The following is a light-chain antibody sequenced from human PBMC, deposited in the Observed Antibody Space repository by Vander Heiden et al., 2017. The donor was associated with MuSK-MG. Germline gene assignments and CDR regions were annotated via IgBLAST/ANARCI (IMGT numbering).Light chain of an antibody. Sequence: PMTPSPASLSSSVGDRVSITCRTSQTVITYLNWYQQKPGKVPQLLIYGGSTLQFGVPSRFSGSGSGTDFSLTISSLQPEDFATYYCQQSYSVPYTFGQGTKLEIK. CDR3: QQSYSVPYT. CDR1: QTVITY. J-gene: IGKJ2*01. V-gene: IGKV1-39*01. CDR2: GGS.